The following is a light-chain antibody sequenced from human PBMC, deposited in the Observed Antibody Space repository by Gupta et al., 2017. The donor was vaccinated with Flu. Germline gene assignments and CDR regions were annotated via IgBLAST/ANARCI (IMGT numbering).Light chain of an antibody. V-gene: IGLV1-51*02. CDR3: GTWDSSLSAVV. J-gene: IGLJ2*01. Sequence: QTVLTQPPPVSAAPRQKVTIPCSGSSSNIGNNYVSWYQQLPGTAPKLLIYENNKRPSGIPDRFSGSKSGTSATLGISGLQTGDEADYYGGTWDSSLSAVVFGGGTKLTVL. CDR2: ENN. CDR1: SSNIGNNY.